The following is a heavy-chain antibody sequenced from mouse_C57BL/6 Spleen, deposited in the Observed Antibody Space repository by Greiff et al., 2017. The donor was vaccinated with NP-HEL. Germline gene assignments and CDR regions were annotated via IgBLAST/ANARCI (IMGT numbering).Heavy chain of an antibody. CDR2: IYPGGGYT. D-gene: IGHD2-13*01. J-gene: IGHJ2*01. CDR1: GYTFTNYW. CDR3: ARLGDAEPYYFDY. Sequence: QVQLKQSGAELVRPGTSVKMSCKASGYTFTNYWIGWAKQRPGHGLEWIGDIYPGGGYTNYNEKFKGKATLTADKSSSTAYMQFSSLTSEDSAIYYCARLGDAEPYYFDYWGQGTTLTVSS. V-gene: IGHV1-63*01.